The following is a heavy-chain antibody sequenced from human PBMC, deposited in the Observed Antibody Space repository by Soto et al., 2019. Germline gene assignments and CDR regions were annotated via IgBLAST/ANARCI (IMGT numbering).Heavy chain of an antibody. V-gene: IGHV3-74*01. D-gene: IGHD2-15*01. CDR3: ARDTYCSSGSCDEFDY. CDR1: GFTFSSCW. CDR2: INSDGSST. J-gene: IGHJ4*02. Sequence: EVQLVESGGGLVQPGGSLRLSCAASGFTFSSCWMHWVRQAPGKGLVWVSRINSDGSSTSYADSVKGRFTISRDNAKNTLYLQMNSLRAEDTAVYYCARDTYCSSGSCDEFDYWGQGTLVTVSS.